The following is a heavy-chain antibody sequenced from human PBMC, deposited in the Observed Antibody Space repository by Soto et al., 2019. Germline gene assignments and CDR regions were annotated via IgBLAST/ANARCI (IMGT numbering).Heavy chain of an antibody. CDR3: ARGYCTNGVCYKFDY. Sequence: VASVKVSCKASGYTFTSYGISWVRQAPGQGLEWMGWISAYNGNTNYAQKLQGRVTMTTDTSTSTAYMELRSLRSDDTAVYYCARGYCTNGVCYKFDYWGQGTLVTVSS. CDR1: GYTFTSYG. V-gene: IGHV1-18*01. D-gene: IGHD2-8*01. CDR2: ISAYNGNT. J-gene: IGHJ4*02.